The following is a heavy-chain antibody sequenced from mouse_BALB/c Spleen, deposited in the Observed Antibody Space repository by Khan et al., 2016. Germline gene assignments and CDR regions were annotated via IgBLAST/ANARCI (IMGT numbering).Heavy chain of an antibody. CDR1: GDSITSGY. J-gene: IGHJ1*01. CDR3: AIYGGWCFDV. CDR2: ISYSGST. V-gene: IGHV3-8*02. Sequence: EVELVESGPSLVKPSQTLSLTCSVTGDSITSGYWNWIRKFPGNKLEYMGYISYSGSTYYSPSLKSRISITRDTSKNQYYLQLNSVPTEDTATYYCAIYGGWCFDVWGAGTTVTVSS.